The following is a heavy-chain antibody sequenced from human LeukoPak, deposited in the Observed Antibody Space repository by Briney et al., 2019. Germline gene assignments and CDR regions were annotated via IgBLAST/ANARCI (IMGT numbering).Heavy chain of an antibody. Sequence: GGSLRLSCAASGFTFSSYAMHWVRQAPGKGLEWVAVIWYDGSNKYYADSVKGRFTISRDNSKNTLYLQMNSLRAEDTAVYYCARGHPYYYYDSSGLDAFDIWGQGTMVTVSS. J-gene: IGHJ3*02. CDR3: ARGHPYYYYDSSGLDAFDI. V-gene: IGHV3-33*08. CDR2: IWYDGSNK. D-gene: IGHD3-22*01. CDR1: GFTFSSYA.